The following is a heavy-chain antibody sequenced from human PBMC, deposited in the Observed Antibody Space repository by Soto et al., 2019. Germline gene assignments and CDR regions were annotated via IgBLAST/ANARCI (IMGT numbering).Heavy chain of an antibody. V-gene: IGHV4-39*01. CDR2: IYYSGST. J-gene: IGHJ5*02. Sequence: QLQLQESGPGLVKPSETLSLTCTVSGGSISSSSYYWGWIRQPPGKGLEWIGSIYYSGSTYYNPSLKSRVTISVDTSKNQFSLKLSSVTAADTAVYYCAKTWDSIPRSWFDPWGQGTLVTDSS. CDR1: GGSISSSSYY. D-gene: IGHD3-3*02. CDR3: AKTWDSIPRSWFDP.